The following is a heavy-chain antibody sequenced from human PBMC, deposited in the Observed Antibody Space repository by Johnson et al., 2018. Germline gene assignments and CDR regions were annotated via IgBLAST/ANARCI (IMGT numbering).Heavy chain of an antibody. CDR3: TRGVVIYTAMDPYYYYYRDV. CDR1: GFTFGDYA. CDR2: IRSKAYGGTT. J-gene: IGHJ6*03. Sequence: VQLVESGGGLVQPGRSLRLSCTASGFTFGDYAMSWFRQAPGKGLEWVGFIRSKAYGGTTEYAASVKGRFTISRDDSKSIAYLQMNSLKTEDTAVYYCTRGVVIYTAMDPYYYYYRDVWGKGTTVTVSS. V-gene: IGHV3-49*03. D-gene: IGHD5-18*01.